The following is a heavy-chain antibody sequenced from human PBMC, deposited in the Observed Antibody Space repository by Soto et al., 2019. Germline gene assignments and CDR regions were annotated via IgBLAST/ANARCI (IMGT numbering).Heavy chain of an antibody. CDR1: GFTFSSYG. J-gene: IGHJ6*02. Sequence: GGSLRLSCAASGFTFSSYGMHWVRQAPGKGLEWVAVIWYDGSNKYYADSVKGRFTISRDNSKNTLYLQMNSLRAEDTAVYYCARDLIRQQLLPSPLYYYYYGMDVWGQGTTVTVSS. CDR2: IWYDGSNK. CDR3: ARDLIRQQLLPSPLYYYYYGMDV. V-gene: IGHV3-33*01. D-gene: IGHD6-13*01.